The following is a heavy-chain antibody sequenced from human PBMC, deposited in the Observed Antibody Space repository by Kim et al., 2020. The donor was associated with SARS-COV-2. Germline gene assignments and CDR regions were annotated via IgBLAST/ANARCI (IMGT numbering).Heavy chain of an antibody. CDR1: GFTFSSYA. J-gene: IGHJ6*02. V-gene: IGHV3-30*04. D-gene: IGHD5-18*01. CDR2: ISYDGSNK. Sequence: GGSLRLSCAASGFTFSSYAMYWVRQAPGKGLEWVAVISYDGSNKNYADSVKGRFTISRDNSKNTLYLQMNSLRGEDTAVFYCARDANRGYRYGWTYRYYGMGVWGQGTRVTVSS. CDR3: ARDANRGYRYGWTYRYYGMGV.